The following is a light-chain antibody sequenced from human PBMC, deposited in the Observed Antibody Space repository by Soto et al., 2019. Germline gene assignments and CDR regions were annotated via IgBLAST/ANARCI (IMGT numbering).Light chain of an antibody. V-gene: IGKV1-9*01. CDR3: PQLNSYPQT. CDR1: QGISSY. CDR2: AAS. J-gene: IGKJ3*01. Sequence: QVTPSPYSLSASVGARVPIPCRASQGISSYLAWYQQKPGKAPKLLIYAASTLQSGVPSRFSGSGSGTDFTLTITSLQPEDFASYYCPQLNSYPQTFG.